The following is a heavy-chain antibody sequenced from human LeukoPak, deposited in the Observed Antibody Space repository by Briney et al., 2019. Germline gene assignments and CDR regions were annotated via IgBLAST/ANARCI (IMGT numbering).Heavy chain of an antibody. D-gene: IGHD3-16*01. CDR2: VYYTGGT. CDR1: GGSITSSSYY. CDR3: ASGSYYDYVWGSLSLNY. J-gene: IGHJ4*02. V-gene: IGHV4-39*01. Sequence: TSETLSLTCSVSGGSITSSSYYWGWVRQSPEKGMEWIGSVYYTGGTYYSPSLKSRVTISVDTSKNQFSLKLSSVTAADTAVYYCASGSYYDYVWGSLSLNYWGQGTLVTVSS.